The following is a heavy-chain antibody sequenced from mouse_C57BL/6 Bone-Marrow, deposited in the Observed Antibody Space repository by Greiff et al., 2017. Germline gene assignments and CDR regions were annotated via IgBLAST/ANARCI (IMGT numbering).Heavy chain of an antibody. J-gene: IGHJ1*03. CDR2: FHPYNDDT. CDR1: GYTFTTYP. V-gene: IGHV1-47*01. CDR3: ARRDDDYWYCDV. Sequence: VQRVESGAELVKPGASVKMSCKASGYTFTTYPIEWMKQNHGQSLEWIGNFHPYNDDTKYNEKFKGKATLTVEKSSSTVYLELSRLTSDDSAVYYCARRDDDYWYCDVWGTGTTVTVSS. D-gene: IGHD2-3*01.